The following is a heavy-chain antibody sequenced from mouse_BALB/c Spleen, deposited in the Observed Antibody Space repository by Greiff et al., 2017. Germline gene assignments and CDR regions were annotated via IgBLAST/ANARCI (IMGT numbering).Heavy chain of an antibody. J-gene: IGHJ4*01. Sequence: VQLQESGPELVKPGASVKISCKASGYAFSSSWMNWVKQRPGQGLEWIGRIYPGDGDTNYNGKFKGKATLTADKSSSTAYMQLSSLTSVDSAVYFCARYYRFYAMDYWGQGTSVTVSS. V-gene: IGHV1-82*01. D-gene: IGHD2-14*01. CDR3: ARYYRFYAMDY. CDR2: IYPGDGDT. CDR1: GYAFSSSW.